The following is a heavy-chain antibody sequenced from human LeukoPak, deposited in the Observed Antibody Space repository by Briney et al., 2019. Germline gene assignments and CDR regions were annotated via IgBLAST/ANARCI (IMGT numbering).Heavy chain of an antibody. D-gene: IGHD3-10*01. Sequence: PSETLSLTCTVPGGSISSGGYYWSWIRQHPGKGLEWIGYIYYSGSTYYNPSLKSRVTISVDTSKNQFSLKLSSVTAADTAVYYCARDRSGTYYDHWGQGTLVTVSS. CDR2: IYYSGST. V-gene: IGHV4-31*03. CDR1: GGSISSGGYY. J-gene: IGHJ4*02. CDR3: ARDRSGTYYDH.